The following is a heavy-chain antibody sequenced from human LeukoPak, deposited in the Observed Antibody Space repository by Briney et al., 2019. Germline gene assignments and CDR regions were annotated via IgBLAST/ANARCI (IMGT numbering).Heavy chain of an antibody. V-gene: IGHV3-7*01. J-gene: IGHJ4*02. D-gene: IGHD1-26*01. CDR2: IKQDGSEK. CDR3: ARGFFGGATQLDY. Sequence: PGTSLRLSCAASGFTFSNYGMHWVRQPPGKGLEWVANIKQDGSEKYYVDSVKGRFTISRDNAKNSLYLQMNSLRAEDTAVYYCARGFFGGATQLDYWGQGTLVTVSS. CDR1: GFTFSNYG.